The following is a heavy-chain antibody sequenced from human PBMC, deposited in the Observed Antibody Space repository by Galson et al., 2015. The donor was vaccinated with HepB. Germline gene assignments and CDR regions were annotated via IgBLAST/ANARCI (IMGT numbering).Heavy chain of an antibody. CDR3: ARVSLRIVATGVDY. Sequence: QVQLKESGPGLVKPSETLSLTCTVSGGSISSGDYYWSWIRQPPGKGLEWIGYIYYSGSTYYNPSLKSRVTISVDTSKNQFSLKLSSVTAADTAVYYCARVSLRIVATGVDYWGQGTLVTVSS. V-gene: IGHV4-30-4*01. CDR2: IYYSGST. CDR1: GGSISSGDYY. J-gene: IGHJ4*02. D-gene: IGHD5-12*01.